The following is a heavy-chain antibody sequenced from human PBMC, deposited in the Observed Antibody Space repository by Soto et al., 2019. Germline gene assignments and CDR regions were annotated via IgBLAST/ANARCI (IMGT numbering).Heavy chain of an antibody. V-gene: IGHV1-8*02. J-gene: IGHJ5*02. Sequence: ASVKVSCKASGYTFTSYGISWVRQAPGQGLEWMGWMNPNSGNTGYAQKFQGRVTMTRNTSISTAYMELSSLRFEDTAVYYCARGLRVRISWFDPWGQGTLVTVSS. CDR2: MNPNSGNT. D-gene: IGHD3-3*02. CDR1: GYTFTSYG. CDR3: ARGLRVRISWFDP.